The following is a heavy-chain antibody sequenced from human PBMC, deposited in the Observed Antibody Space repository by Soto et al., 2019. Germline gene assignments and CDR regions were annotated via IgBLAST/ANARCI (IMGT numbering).Heavy chain of an antibody. CDR3: AKGYGASHSPIDY. J-gene: IGHJ4*02. D-gene: IGHD1-26*01. CDR2: ISGSGDST. Sequence: GGSLRLSCTASGFTFRSYAMNWVRQAPGKGPEWVSGISGSGDSTFHANSVKGRFTISRDNSKNTLYLQLNSLRAEDTAVYYCAKGYGASHSPIDYWGPGTLVTVSS. V-gene: IGHV3-23*01. CDR1: GFTFRSYA.